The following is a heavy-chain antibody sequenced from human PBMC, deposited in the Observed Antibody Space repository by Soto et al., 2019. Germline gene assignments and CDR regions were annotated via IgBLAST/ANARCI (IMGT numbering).Heavy chain of an antibody. CDR1: GFTFSSYA. CDR3: AILNYDFWSGYSDY. J-gene: IGHJ4*02. V-gene: IGHV3-23*01. D-gene: IGHD3-3*01. Sequence: GSLRLSCAASGFTFSSYAMSWVRQAPGKGLEWVSAISGSGGSTYYADSVKGRFTISRDNSKNTLYLQMNSLRAEDTAVYYCAILNYDFWSGYSDYWGQGTLVTVSS. CDR2: ISGSGGST.